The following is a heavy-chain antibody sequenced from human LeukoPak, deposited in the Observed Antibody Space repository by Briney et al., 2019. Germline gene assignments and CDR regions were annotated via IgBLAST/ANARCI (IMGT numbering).Heavy chain of an antibody. CDR3: AKSSGYSHGRFDC. Sequence: PSETLSLTCTVSGGSISSGGYYWSWIRQHPGKGLEWIGYIYYSGSTYYNPSLKSRVTISVDTSKNQFSLKLSSVTAADTAVYYCAKSSGYSHGRFDCWGQGTLVTVSS. D-gene: IGHD3-22*01. CDR2: IYYSGST. V-gene: IGHV4-31*03. J-gene: IGHJ4*02. CDR1: GGSISSGGYY.